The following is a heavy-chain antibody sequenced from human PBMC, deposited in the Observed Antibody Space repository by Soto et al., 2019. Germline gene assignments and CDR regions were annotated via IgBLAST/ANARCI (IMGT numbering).Heavy chain of an antibody. CDR3: ARVLRFLEWLYSPFGGMDV. V-gene: IGHV1-69*01. J-gene: IGHJ6*02. D-gene: IGHD3-3*01. Sequence: QVQLVQSGAEVKKPGSSVKVSCKASGGTFSSYAISWVRQAPGQGLEWMGGIIPIFGTANYAQKFQGRVTITAEESTGTAYMELSSLRSEDTAVYYCARVLRFLEWLYSPFGGMDVWGQGTTVTVSS. CDR2: IIPIFGTA. CDR1: GGTFSSYA.